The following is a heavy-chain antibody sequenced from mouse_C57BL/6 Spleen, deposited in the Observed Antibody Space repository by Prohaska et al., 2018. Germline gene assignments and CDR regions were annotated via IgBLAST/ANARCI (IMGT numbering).Heavy chain of an antibody. CDR3: ARSNYDDAYFDY. J-gene: IGHJ2*01. D-gene: IGHD2-4*01. CDR2: IYPGDGDT. CDR1: GSAFSSYW. Sequence: QVQLPQSGAELVKPGASVKISCKASGSAFSSYWMNWVKQRPGKGLEWIGQIYPGDGDTNYNGKFKGKATLTADKSSSTAYMQLSSLTSEDSAVYFCARSNYDDAYFDYGGQGTTLTVSS. V-gene: IGHV1-80*01.